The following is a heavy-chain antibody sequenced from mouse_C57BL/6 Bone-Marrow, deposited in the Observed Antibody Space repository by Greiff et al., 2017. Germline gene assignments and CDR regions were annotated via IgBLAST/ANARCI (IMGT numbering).Heavy chain of an antibody. J-gene: IGHJ2*01. D-gene: IGHD4-1*01. CDR1: GFTFSDYG. CDR3: ARRANWDYFDY. Sequence: EVKLMESGGGLVKPGGSLKLSCAASGFTFSDYGMHWVRQAPEKGLEWVAYISSGSSTIYYADTVKGRFTISRDNAKNTLCLQMTSLRSEDTAMYYCARRANWDYFDYWGQGTTLTVSS. CDR2: ISSGSSTI. V-gene: IGHV5-17*01.